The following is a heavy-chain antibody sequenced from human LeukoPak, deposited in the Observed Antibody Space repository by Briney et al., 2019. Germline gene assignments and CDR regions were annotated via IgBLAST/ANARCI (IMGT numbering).Heavy chain of an antibody. Sequence: GRSLRLSCTASGFTFGDYAMSWVRQTPGKGLEWVGFIRSKAYGGTTEYAASVKGRFTISRDDSKSIAYLQMNSLKTEDTAVYYCRGIAAAVRFDYWGQGTLVTVSS. CDR1: GFTFGDYA. CDR2: IRSKAYGGTT. V-gene: IGHV3-49*04. J-gene: IGHJ4*02. CDR3: RGIAAAVRFDY. D-gene: IGHD6-13*01.